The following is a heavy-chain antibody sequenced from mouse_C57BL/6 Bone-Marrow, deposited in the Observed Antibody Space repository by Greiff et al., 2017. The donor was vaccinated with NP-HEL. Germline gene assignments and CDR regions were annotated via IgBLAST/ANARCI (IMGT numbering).Heavy chain of an antibody. CDR1: GYTFTDYY. CDR2: INPYNGGT. Sequence: VQLQQSGPVLVKPGASVKMSCKASGYTFTDYYMNWVKQSHGKSLEWIGVINPYNGGTSYNQKFKGKATLTVDKSSSTAYMELNSLTSEDSAVYYCARGRVYYGSSSYYFDYWGQGTTLTVSS. V-gene: IGHV1-19*01. J-gene: IGHJ2*01. D-gene: IGHD1-1*01. CDR3: ARGRVYYGSSSYYFDY.